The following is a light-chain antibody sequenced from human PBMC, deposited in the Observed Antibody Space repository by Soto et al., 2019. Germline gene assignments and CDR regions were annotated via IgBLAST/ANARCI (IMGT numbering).Light chain of an antibody. Sequence: DVVMTQSPLSLPVTLGQPASISCRSSQSLVHSDGNTYLNWFKQRPGQPPRRLIYQVSNRDSGVPDRFSGSGSGTDFTLKISRVEAEDVGIYYCMQGTHWPRVACPFGQGTKVEIE. CDR1: QSLVHSDGNTY. V-gene: IGKV2-30*02. J-gene: IGKJ1*01. CDR2: QVS. CDR3: MQGTHWPRVACP.